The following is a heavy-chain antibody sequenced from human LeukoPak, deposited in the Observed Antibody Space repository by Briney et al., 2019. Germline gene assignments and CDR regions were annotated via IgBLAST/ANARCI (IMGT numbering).Heavy chain of an antibody. CDR2: IYYSGTT. V-gene: IGHV4-59*07. CDR1: GGSISGYH. D-gene: IGHD5-24*01. CDR3: ARGPDDFDY. J-gene: IGHJ4*02. Sequence: SDTLSLTCTVSGGSISGYHWSWFRQPPGQGLEWIAYIYYSGTTRYNPSLKSRVTISVDTSKTQFSLNRNSVTAADTAVYYCARGPDDFDYWGQGTLVTVSS.